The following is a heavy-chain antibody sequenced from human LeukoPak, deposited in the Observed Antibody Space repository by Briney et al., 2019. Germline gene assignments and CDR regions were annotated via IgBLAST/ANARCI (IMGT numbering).Heavy chain of an antibody. V-gene: IGHV1-2*02. J-gene: IGHJ4*02. D-gene: IGHD3-3*01. CDR2: INPNSGGT. CDR3: ARDLSDFWSGYPTP. CDR1: GYTLTELS. Sequence: ASVKVSCKVSGYTLTELSMHWVRQAPGQGLEWMGWINPNSGGTNYAQKFQGRVTMTRDTSISTAYMELSRLRSDDTAVYYCARDLSDFWSGYPTPWGQGTLVTVSS.